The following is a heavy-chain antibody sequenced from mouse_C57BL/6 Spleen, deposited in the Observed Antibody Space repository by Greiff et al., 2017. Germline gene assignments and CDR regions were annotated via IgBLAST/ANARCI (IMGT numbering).Heavy chain of an antibody. J-gene: IGHJ3*01. CDR3: ARRITTVAATGAY. CDR2: IYPGDGDT. CDR1: GYAFSSSW. V-gene: IGHV1-82*01. Sequence: QVQLKESGPELVKPGASVKISCKASGYAFSSSWMNWVKQRPGKGLEWIGRIYPGDGDTNYNGKFKGKATLTADKSSSTAYMHLRSLTSEDSAVYVCARRITTVAATGAYWGQGTLVTVSA. D-gene: IGHD1-1*01.